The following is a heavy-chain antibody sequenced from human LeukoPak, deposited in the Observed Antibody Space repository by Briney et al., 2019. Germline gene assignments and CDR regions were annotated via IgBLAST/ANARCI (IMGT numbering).Heavy chain of an antibody. D-gene: IGHD3-10*01. CDR1: GSTFSTYN. Sequence: GGSLRLSCAASGSTFSTYNMNWVRQAPGKGLEWVSSISTSSTYIYYADSLKGRFTTSRDNAKNSLYLQMNSLRAEDTAVYYCARDYLLWFGELFDYWGQGTLVTVSS. J-gene: IGHJ4*02. CDR2: ISTSSTYI. V-gene: IGHV3-21*01. CDR3: ARDYLLWFGELFDY.